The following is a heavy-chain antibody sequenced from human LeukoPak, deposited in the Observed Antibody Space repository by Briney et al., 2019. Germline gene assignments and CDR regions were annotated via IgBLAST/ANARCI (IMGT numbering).Heavy chain of an antibody. CDR2: IRYDGSDK. D-gene: IGHD3-10*01. CDR1: GFTFSSYG. CDR3: VREEKSQWFGPTFGY. V-gene: IGHV3-30*02. J-gene: IGHJ4*02. Sequence: SGGSLRLSCAASGFTFSSYGMHWVRQAPGKGLEWVAFIRYDGSDKYYAESVKGRFTISRDNSKNTLYLQMNSLRDEDTALYYCVREEKSQWFGPTFGYWGQGTLVTVSS.